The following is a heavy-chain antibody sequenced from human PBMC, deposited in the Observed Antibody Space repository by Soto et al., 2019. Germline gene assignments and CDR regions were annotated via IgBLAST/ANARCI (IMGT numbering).Heavy chain of an antibody. J-gene: IGHJ5*02. CDR3: ARAADP. Sequence: QVQLVQSGAEVKQPGSSVKVSCKASGGTFRSYTISWVRQAPGQGLEWMGRISPIHGIANYAQKFQGRATNTADKATTTAYMGLSSLRSEDTAVYYWARAADPWGQGTLITVSS. V-gene: IGHV1-69*02. CDR1: GGTFRSYT. CDR2: ISPIHGIA.